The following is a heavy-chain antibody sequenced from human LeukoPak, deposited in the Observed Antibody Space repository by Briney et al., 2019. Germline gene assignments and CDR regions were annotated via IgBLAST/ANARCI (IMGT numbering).Heavy chain of an antibody. D-gene: IGHD2-15*01. V-gene: IGHV4-59*10. CDR3: ARGSRVDFDY. Sequence: SETLSLTCAVYGGSFSGYYWSWIRQPAGKGLEWIGRIYTSGSTNYNPSLKSRVTMSVDTSKNQFSLKLSSVTAADTAVYYCARGSRVDFDYWGQGTLVTVSS. J-gene: IGHJ4*02. CDR2: IYTSGST. CDR1: GGSFSGYY.